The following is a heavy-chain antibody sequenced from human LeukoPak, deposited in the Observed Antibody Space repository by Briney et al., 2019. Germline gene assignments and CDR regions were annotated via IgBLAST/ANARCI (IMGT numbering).Heavy chain of an antibody. D-gene: IGHD3-3*01. Sequence: SVKVSCKASGFTFTSSAVQWVRQARGQRLEWIGWIVVGSGNTNYAQKFQERVTITRDMSTSTAYMELSSLRSEDTAVYYCAAVPHQYYDFWSGASPEYYFDYWGQGTLVAVSS. CDR2: IVVGSGNT. V-gene: IGHV1-58*01. CDR1: GFTFTSSA. CDR3: AAVPHQYYDFWSGASPEYYFDY. J-gene: IGHJ4*02.